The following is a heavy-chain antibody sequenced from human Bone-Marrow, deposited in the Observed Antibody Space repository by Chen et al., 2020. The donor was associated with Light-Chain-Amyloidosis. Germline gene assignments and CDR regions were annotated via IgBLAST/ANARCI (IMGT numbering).Heavy chain of an antibody. J-gene: IGHJ4*02. CDR3: AEGPYSNLGY. V-gene: IGHV1-69*01. Sequence: QGQLVQSGAEVQKPGSSVKVSCKASGVTFHTYAINWVRPAPGQGLEWMGGIIPILGTASYAQKFQGRVTITADEASSTAYMELSSLTSGDTAVYYCAEGPYSNLGYWGQGTLVTVSS. CDR2: IIPILGTA. CDR1: GVTFHTYA. D-gene: IGHD4-4*01.